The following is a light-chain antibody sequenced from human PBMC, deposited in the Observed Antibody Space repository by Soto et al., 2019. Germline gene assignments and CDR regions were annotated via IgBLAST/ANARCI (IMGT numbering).Light chain of an antibody. J-gene: IGKJ1*01. Sequence: EIVLTQSPSTLSLSPGERASLSCRASQSVSNYLAWYQQKPGQAPRLLIYDASNRATDIPARFSGSGSGTDFTLTISSLQSEDFAVYYCQQYNNWPPRTFGQGTKVDIK. V-gene: IGKV3-11*01. CDR3: QQYNNWPPRT. CDR2: DAS. CDR1: QSVSNY.